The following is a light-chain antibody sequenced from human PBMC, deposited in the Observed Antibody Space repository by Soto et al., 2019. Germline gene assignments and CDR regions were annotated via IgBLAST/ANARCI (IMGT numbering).Light chain of an antibody. CDR1: QSVSSN. CDR3: QHRSEWPVS. Sequence: EIVLTQSPGTLSLSPGERATLSCRASQSVSSNLAWYQQKPGQAPRLLISDASNRATGIPARFSGSGSGTDFTLTISSLEPEDFAVYYCQHRSEWPVSFGQGTRLEIK. CDR2: DAS. J-gene: IGKJ5*01. V-gene: IGKV3-11*01.